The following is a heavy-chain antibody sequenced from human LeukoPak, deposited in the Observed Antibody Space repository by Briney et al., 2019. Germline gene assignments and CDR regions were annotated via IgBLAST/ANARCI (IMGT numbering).Heavy chain of an antibody. J-gene: IGHJ5*02. Sequence: GGSLRLSCAASGFIFSAYAMNWVRQAPGKRLEWVGRIRSNFDGGTIDYAAPVKGRFTLSRDDSKTTLYLQMNSLQTEDTAVYYCATDFYDSTWGQGTLVTVSS. D-gene: IGHD3-22*01. V-gene: IGHV3-15*07. CDR2: IRSNFDGGTI. CDR1: GFIFSAYA. CDR3: ATDFYDST.